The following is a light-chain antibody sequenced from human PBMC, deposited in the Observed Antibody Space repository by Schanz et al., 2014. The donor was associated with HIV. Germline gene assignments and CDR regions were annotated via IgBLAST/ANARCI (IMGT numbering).Light chain of an antibody. Sequence: IVLTQSPGTLSLSPGERATLSCRASQTVSSNSLGWYQQKRGQVPRLLIYSASRRANGIPDRFSGSGSGTDFTLTISSLQPEDFATYYCQQYNSYPWTFGQGTKVEIK. CDR3: QQYNSYPWT. J-gene: IGKJ1*01. V-gene: IGKV3-20*01. CDR1: QTVSSNS. CDR2: SAS.